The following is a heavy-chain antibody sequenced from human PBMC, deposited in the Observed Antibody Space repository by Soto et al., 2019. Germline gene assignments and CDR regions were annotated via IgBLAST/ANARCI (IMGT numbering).Heavy chain of an antibody. D-gene: IGHD3-10*01. CDR3: ARDGMVRGQYGMDV. CDR2: IIPIFGTA. CDR1: GGTFSSYA. V-gene: IGHV1-69*13. J-gene: IGHJ6*02. Sequence: SVKVSCKASGGTFSSYAISWVRRAPGQGLEWMGGIIPIFGTANYAQKFQGRVTITADESTSTAYMELSSLRSEDTAVYYCARDGMVRGQYGMDVWGQGTTVTVSS.